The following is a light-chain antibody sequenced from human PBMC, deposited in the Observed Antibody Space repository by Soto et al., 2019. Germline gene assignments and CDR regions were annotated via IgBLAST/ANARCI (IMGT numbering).Light chain of an antibody. CDR2: GAN. CDR3: QQCNDWPPIT. J-gene: IGKJ5*01. V-gene: IGKV1-16*01. Sequence: DIQMTQSPPSLSASVGDRVTIICRASEGINIYLAWFQQKPGKAPKSLIYGANSLQSGVPSRFSGSGSGTDFTLTISSLQSEDFAVYYCQQCNDWPPITFGQGTRLEIK. CDR1: EGINIY.